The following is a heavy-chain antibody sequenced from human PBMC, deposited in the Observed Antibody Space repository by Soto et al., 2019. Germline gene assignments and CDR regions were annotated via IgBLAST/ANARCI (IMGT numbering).Heavy chain of an antibody. Sequence: SETLSLTCTVSGGSILSYYWSWIRQPPGKGLEWIGYIYYSGSTNYNPSLKSRVTISVDTSKNQFSLKLSSVTAADTAVYYCARDRSDGDYDYWGQGTLVTVS. V-gene: IGHV4-59*01. CDR3: ARDRSDGDYDY. J-gene: IGHJ4*02. CDR1: GGSILSYY. CDR2: IYYSGST. D-gene: IGHD4-17*01.